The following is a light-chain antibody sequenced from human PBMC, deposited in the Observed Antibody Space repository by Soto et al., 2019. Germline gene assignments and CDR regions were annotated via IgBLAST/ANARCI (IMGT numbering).Light chain of an antibody. V-gene: IGKV3-20*01. CDR2: GAS. Sequence: EIVLTQSPGTLSLFPGERATLSCRTSQNVNNNYLAWFQQKPGQAPRLLIYGASSRATGIPDRFSGSGSGTDFTLTISRLEPEDFAVYHCHQYGSSRTFGQGTKVDIK. J-gene: IGKJ1*01. CDR1: QNVNNNY. CDR3: HQYGSSRT.